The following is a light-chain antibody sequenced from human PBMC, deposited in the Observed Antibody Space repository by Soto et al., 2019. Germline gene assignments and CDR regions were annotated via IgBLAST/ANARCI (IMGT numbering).Light chain of an antibody. V-gene: IGKV3-20*01. CDR3: QHYGSSPWT. J-gene: IGKJ1*01. CDR2: GAS. CDR1: QSIGGNY. Sequence: EIVLTQSPGTLSLSPGERATLSCRASQSIGGNYLAWFQQKPGQAPRLLVYGASNRAAGIPDRFSGGGSGTDFTLTISRLEPEDFAVYYCQHYGSSPWTFGQGTAVEVK.